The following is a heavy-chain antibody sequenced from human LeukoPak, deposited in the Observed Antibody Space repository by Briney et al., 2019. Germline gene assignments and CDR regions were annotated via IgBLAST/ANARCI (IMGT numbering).Heavy chain of an antibody. D-gene: IGHD6-13*01. J-gene: IGHJ4*02. Sequence: ASVKASCKASGYTFINFAINWGRQAPGQRPEWMGWINAGNGNTKYSQKFRGRVTITRDTSASTAYMELSGLTSEDTAVYYCARGPRAAADDYWGQGTLVTVSS. CDR1: GYTFINFA. V-gene: IGHV1-3*01. CDR2: INAGNGNT. CDR3: ARGPRAAADDY.